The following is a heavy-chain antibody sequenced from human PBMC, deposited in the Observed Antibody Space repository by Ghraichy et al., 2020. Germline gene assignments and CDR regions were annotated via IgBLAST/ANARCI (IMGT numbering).Heavy chain of an antibody. CDR2: IYYSGST. CDR1: GGSISSYY. Sequence: SETLSLTCTVSGGSISSYYWSWIRQPPGKGLEWIGYIYYSGSTNYNPPLKSRVTISVDTSKNQFSLKLSSVTAADTAVYYCARSRDSDYDFPFYFDYWGQGTLVTVSS. V-gene: IGHV4-59*08. D-gene: IGHD3-3*01. CDR3: ARSRDSDYDFPFYFDY. J-gene: IGHJ4*02.